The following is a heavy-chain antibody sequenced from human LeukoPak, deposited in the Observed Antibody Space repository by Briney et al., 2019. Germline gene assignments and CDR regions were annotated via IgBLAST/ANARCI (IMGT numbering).Heavy chain of an antibody. Sequence: ASVKVSCKASGYTFTSYDINWVRQATGQGLEWMGWMNPNSGNTGYAQKFQGRVTITRNTSISTAYMELSSLRSEDTAVYYCARGAAGWNYNYYYYMDVWGKGTTVTVSS. CDR1: GYTFTSYD. V-gene: IGHV1-8*03. J-gene: IGHJ6*03. CDR2: MNPNSGNT. D-gene: IGHD1-7*01. CDR3: ARGAAGWNYNYYYYMDV.